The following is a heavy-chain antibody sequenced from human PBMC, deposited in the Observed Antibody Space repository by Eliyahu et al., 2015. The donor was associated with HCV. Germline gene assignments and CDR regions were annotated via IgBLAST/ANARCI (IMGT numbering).Heavy chain of an antibody. CDR1: EFTFSXYS. CDR2: ISTRSSYI. D-gene: IGHD6-19*01. CDR3: ARGRITVAGLRDAFDI. Sequence: EVQLLESGGGLVKPGGSLRLSCAASEFTFSXYSMNWVRQAPGKGLEWVSSISTRSSYIYYADSVKGRFTISRDNAKNSLYLQMNSLRVEDTAVYYCARGRITVAGLRDAFDIWGQGTVVTVSS. V-gene: IGHV3-21*02. J-gene: IGHJ3*02.